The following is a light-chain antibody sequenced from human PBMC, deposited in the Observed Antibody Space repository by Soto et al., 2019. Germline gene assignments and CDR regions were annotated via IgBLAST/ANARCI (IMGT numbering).Light chain of an antibody. CDR1: SYDVGGYNY. V-gene: IGLV2-14*01. CDR2: EVS. CDR3: SSYTTSSTMM. Sequence: QSALTQPASVSGSPGQSITISCTGTSYDVGGYNYVSWYQHHPGKAPKLIIYEVSERPSGASNRFSGSKSGDTASLTISGLQAEDDAYYYCSSYTTSSTMMFGGGTKVTVL. J-gene: IGLJ3*02.